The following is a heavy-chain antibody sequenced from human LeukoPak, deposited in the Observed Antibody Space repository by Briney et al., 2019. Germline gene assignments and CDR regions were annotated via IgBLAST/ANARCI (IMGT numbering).Heavy chain of an antibody. CDR3: ARLSIAAARGFTYWFDP. CDR2: IYYSGST. Sequence: SETLSLTCTVSGGSISSSGYYWGWIRQPPGKGLEWIGTIYYSGSTYYNPSLKSRVTISVDTSKNQFSLKLSSVTAADTAVYYCARLSIAAARGFTYWFDPWGQGTLVTVSS. J-gene: IGHJ5*02. V-gene: IGHV4-39*01. D-gene: IGHD6-13*01. CDR1: GGSISSSGYY.